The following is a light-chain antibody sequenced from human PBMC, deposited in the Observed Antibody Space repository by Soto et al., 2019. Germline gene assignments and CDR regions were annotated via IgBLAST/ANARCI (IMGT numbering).Light chain of an antibody. J-gene: IGLJ2*01. CDR3: AAWDDSLSSVV. CDR1: SSNIGSNY. CDR2: RNN. V-gene: IGLV1-47*01. Sequence: QAVVTQPPSASGTPGQRVTISCSGSSSNIGSNYVYWYQQLPGTAPKLLIYRNNQRPSGVPDRFSGSKSGTSASLAISGLRTEDEADSYCAAWDDSLSSVVFGGGTKLTVL.